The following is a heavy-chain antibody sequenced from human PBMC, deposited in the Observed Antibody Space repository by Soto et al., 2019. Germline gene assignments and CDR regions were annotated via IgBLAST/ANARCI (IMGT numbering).Heavy chain of an antibody. J-gene: IGHJ4*02. CDR3: ARAGEDWYDY. D-gene: IGHD3-16*01. V-gene: IGHV4-30-2*01. CDR2: IYHSGST. Sequence: LTQAVSGGYRISGGCCWGWIRQPPGKGLEWIGYIYHSGSTYYNPSLKSRVTISVDRSKNQFSLKLSSVTAADTAVYYCARAGEDWYDYWGQGTLVT. CDR1: GGYRISGGCC.